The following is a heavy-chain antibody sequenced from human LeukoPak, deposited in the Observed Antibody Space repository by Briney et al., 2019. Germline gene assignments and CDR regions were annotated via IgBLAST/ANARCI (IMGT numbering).Heavy chain of an antibody. J-gene: IGHJ4*02. CDR1: GFTFSSYG. CDR3: AKELYFGSGSYPDY. D-gene: IGHD3-10*01. V-gene: IGHV3-30*18. CDR2: ISHDGSDS. Sequence: GRSLRLACAASGFTFSSYGMHWVRQAPGKGLEWVAVISHDGSDSHYADSVKGRFTISRDNSKNTVYLQMSSLRPEDTAVYFCAKELYFGSGSYPDYWGQGTLVRVSS.